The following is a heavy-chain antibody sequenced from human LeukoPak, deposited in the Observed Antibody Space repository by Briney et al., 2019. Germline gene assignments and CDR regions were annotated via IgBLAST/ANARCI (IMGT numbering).Heavy chain of an antibody. D-gene: IGHD6-19*01. CDR1: GFTFSSYG. CDR3: AKTRYSSGWYPTSDPDY. V-gene: IGHV3-30*18. J-gene: IGHJ4*02. CDR2: ISYDGSNK. Sequence: GRSLRLSCAASGFTFSSYGMHWVRQAPGKGLEWVAVISYDGSNKYYADSVKGRFTISRDNSKNTLYLQMNSLRAEDTAVYYCAKTRYSSGWYPTSDPDYWGQGTLVTVSS.